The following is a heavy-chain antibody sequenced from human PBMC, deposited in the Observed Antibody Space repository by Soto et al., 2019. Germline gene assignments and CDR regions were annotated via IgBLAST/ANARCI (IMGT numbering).Heavy chain of an antibody. CDR2: INHSGST. V-gene: IGHV4-34*01. J-gene: IGHJ4*02. CDR3: ARSHDSSGYYHY. CDR1: GGSFSGYY. D-gene: IGHD3-22*01. Sequence: PSETLSLTCAVYGGSFSGYYWSWIRQPPGKGLEWIGEINHSGSTNYNPSLKSRVTISVDTSKNQFSLKLSSVTAADTAVYYCARSHDSSGYYHYWGQGTLVTVSS.